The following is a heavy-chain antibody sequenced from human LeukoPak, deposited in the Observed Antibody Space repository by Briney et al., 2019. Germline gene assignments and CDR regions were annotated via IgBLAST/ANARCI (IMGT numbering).Heavy chain of an antibody. Sequence: GGSLRLSCAASGFTFSSYDMSWVRQAPGKGLEWVSAISGSGGSTYYADSVKGRFTISRDNSKNTLYLQMNSLRAEDTAVYYCAKPRGGDILTSYYNAGIDYWGQGTLVTVSS. CDR1: GFTFSSYD. CDR3: AKPRGGDILTSYYNAGIDY. J-gene: IGHJ4*02. V-gene: IGHV3-23*01. D-gene: IGHD3-9*01. CDR2: ISGSGGST.